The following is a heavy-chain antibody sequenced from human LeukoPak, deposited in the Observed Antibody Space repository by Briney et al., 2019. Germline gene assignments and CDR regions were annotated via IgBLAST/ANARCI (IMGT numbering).Heavy chain of an antibody. J-gene: IGHJ4*02. CDR1: GYSISSGYY. D-gene: IGHD3-10*01. V-gene: IGHV4-38-2*02. CDR2: IYYSGST. Sequence: SETLSLTCTVSGYSISSGYYWGWIRQPPGKGLEWIGSIYYSGSTYYNPSLKSRVTISVDTSKNQFSLKLSSVTAADTAVYYCASIAGGSGSYLSYWGQGTLVTVSS. CDR3: ASIAGGSGSYLSY.